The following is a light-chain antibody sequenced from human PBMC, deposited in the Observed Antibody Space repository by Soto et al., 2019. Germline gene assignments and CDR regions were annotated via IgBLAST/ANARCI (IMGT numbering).Light chain of an antibody. Sequence: SYELPQPPSVAVAPGQTARITCGGNKIGSTSVHWYQQKPGQAPVLVVYHDSDRPSGIPERFSGSNSGNTATLTISRVEAGDEADYFCQVWNSSSDHPVFGGGTKVTVL. CDR2: HDS. CDR1: KIGSTS. CDR3: QVWNSSSDHPV. J-gene: IGLJ3*02. V-gene: IGLV3-21*02.